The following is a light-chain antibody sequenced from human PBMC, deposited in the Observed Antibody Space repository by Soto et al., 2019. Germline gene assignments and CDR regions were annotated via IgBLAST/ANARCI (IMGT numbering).Light chain of an antibody. J-gene: IGKJ4*01. Sequence: EIVLTQSTLSLPVTPGEPSSISCRSSQSLLHSNGYNYLAWFLQNAGQSPQLLIFLASSRASGVPDRFSGSGSGTDFTLEISRVEAEDVGVYYCMQLLQNPFTFGGGTKVDIK. CDR1: QSLLHSNGYNY. CDR3: MQLLQNPFT. CDR2: LAS. V-gene: IGKV2-28*01.